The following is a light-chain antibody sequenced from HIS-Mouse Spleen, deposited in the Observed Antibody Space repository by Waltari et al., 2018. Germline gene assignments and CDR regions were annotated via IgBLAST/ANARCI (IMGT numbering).Light chain of an antibody. V-gene: IGLV3-10*01. CDR1: ALPKKY. Sequence: SYELTQPPSVSVSPGQTARSTCSGDALPKKYAYWYQQKSGQAAVLVIYEDSKRPSEVPERFYGSSSGTMATLTISGAQVEDEADYYCYSTDSSGNHRVFGGGTKLTVL. CDR3: YSTDSSGNHRV. CDR2: EDS. J-gene: IGLJ2*01.